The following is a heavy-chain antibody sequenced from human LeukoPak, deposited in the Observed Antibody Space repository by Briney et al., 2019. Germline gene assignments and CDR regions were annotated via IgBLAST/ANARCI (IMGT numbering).Heavy chain of an antibody. D-gene: IGHD3-22*01. Sequence: GGSLRLSCAASGFTFSSYGMYWVRQAPGKGLEWVAVISYDGSNKYYADSVKGRFTISRDNSKNTLYLQMNSLRAEDTAVYYCANTGYYDSSGYYYYYMDVWGKGTTVTVSS. CDR2: ISYDGSNK. CDR3: ANTGYYDSSGYYYYYMDV. J-gene: IGHJ6*03. V-gene: IGHV3-30*18. CDR1: GFTFSSYG.